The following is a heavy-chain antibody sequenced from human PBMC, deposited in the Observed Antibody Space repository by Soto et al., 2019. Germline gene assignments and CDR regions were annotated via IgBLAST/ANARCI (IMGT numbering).Heavy chain of an antibody. D-gene: IGHD2-15*01. CDR2: ISYDGSNK. Sequence: PGGSLRLSCAASGFTFSSYGMHWVRQAPGKGLEWVAVISYDGSNKYYVDSVKGRFTISRDNSKNTLYLQMNSLRAEDTAVYYCAKEMRYCSGGSCYSSYYYGMDVWGQGTTVTVSS. J-gene: IGHJ6*02. CDR1: GFTFSSYG. CDR3: AKEMRYCSGGSCYSSYYYGMDV. V-gene: IGHV3-30*18.